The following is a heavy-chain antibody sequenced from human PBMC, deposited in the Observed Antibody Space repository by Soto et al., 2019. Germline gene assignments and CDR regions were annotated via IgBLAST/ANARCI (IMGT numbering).Heavy chain of an antibody. CDR1: GFTFSNAW. J-gene: IGHJ3*02. V-gene: IGHV3-15*01. Sequence: GGSLRLSCAASGFTFSNAWMSWVRQAPGKGLEWVGCIKSKTDGGTTDYAAPVKGRFTISRDDSKNTLYLQMNSLKTEDTAVYYCTTGQSSPDAFDIWGQGTMVTVSS. D-gene: IGHD2-2*01. CDR2: IKSKTDGGTT. CDR3: TTGQSSPDAFDI.